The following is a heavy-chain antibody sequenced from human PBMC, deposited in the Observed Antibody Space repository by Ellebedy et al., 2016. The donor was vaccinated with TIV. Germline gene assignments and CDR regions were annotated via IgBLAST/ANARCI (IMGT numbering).Heavy chain of an antibody. V-gene: IGHV3-48*04. CDR2: ISSSSSTI. D-gene: IGHD6-19*01. J-gene: IGHJ4*02. Sequence: ETLSLTXAASGFTFSSYSMNWVRQAPGKGLEWVSYISSSSSTIYYADSVKGRFTISRDNAKNSLYLQMNSLRAEDTAVYYCASMGDSSGWYAPDYWGQGTLVTVSS. CDR1: GFTFSSYS. CDR3: ASMGDSSGWYAPDY.